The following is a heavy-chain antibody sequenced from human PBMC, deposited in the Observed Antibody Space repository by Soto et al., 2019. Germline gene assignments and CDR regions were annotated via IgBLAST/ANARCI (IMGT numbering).Heavy chain of an antibody. J-gene: IGHJ5*02. CDR2: INPSGDIT. CDR3: ARDHSIASSGAWWLDP. V-gene: IGHV1-46*01. D-gene: IGHD6-13*01. CDR1: GYTFTSNW. Sequence: ASVKVSCKASGYTFTSNWIHWARRAPGQGLEWMGVINPSGDITKYAPKFQGRVTMTTDTSTSAIYMDLSSLTSEDTAVYYCARDHSIASSGAWWLDPWGQGTLVTVLL.